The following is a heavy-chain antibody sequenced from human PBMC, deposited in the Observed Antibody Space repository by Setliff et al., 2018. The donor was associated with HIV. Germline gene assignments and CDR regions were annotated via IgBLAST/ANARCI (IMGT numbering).Heavy chain of an antibody. CDR2: IYYDGRT. J-gene: IGHJ5*01. CDR1: GGSIRTGAYY. Sequence: ASETPSLTCTVSGGSIRTGAYYWGWIRQPPGKGLEWIGSIYYDGRTFYKPSLKSRLTISVDTSKNQFSLSLNSVTAADTAVYFCARGGAVSADFDSWGQGTLVTVTS. CDR3: ARGGAVSADFDS. V-gene: IGHV4-39*07. D-gene: IGHD3-16*01.